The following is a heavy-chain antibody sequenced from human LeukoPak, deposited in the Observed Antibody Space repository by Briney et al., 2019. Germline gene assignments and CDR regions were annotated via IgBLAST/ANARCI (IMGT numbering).Heavy chain of an antibody. D-gene: IGHD3-22*01. CDR3: ARGPSYYDSSGYSSDYFDY. V-gene: IGHV4-34*01. Sequence: PSETLSLTCAVYGGSFSGYYWSWIRQPPGKGLEWIGEINHSGSTNYNPSLKSRVTISVDTPKNQFSLKLSSVTAADTAVYYCARGPSYYDSSGYSSDYFDYWGQGTLVTVSS. CDR2: INHSGST. CDR1: GGSFSGYY. J-gene: IGHJ4*02.